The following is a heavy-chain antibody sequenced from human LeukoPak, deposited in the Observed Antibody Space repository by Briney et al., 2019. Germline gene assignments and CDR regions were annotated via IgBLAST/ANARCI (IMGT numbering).Heavy chain of an antibody. CDR1: GGSISSYY. Sequence: PSETLSLTCTVSGGSISSYYWSWIRQPPGKGLEWIGYIYSSGSTNYNPSLKSRVTISVDTSKNQFSLKLSSVTAADTAVYYCARTSSSWYQDYYYYMDVWGKGTTVTISS. V-gene: IGHV4-59*01. D-gene: IGHD6-13*01. CDR2: IYSSGST. CDR3: ARTSSSWYQDYYYYMDV. J-gene: IGHJ6*03.